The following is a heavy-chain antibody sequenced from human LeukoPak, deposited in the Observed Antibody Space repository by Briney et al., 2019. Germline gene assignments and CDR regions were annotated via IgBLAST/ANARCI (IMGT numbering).Heavy chain of an antibody. CDR2: VYPGDSNT. Sequence: GESLQISCQGSGYSFTTYWIAWVRQMPGKGLEWMGVVYPGDSNTRYSPSFQGQVTVSAGKSISTAFLQWSSLKASDTAMYYCATSYSRSSVYFYYGLDFWGQGTTVTVSS. V-gene: IGHV5-51*01. D-gene: IGHD6-6*01. CDR3: ATSYSRSSVYFYYGLDF. CDR1: GYSFTTYW. J-gene: IGHJ6*02.